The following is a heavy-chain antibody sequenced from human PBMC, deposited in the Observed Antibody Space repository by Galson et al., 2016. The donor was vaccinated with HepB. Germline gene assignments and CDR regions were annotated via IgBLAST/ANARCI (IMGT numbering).Heavy chain of an antibody. J-gene: IGHJ4*02. V-gene: IGHV4-61*08. D-gene: IGHD2-2*02. CDR2: IYFNVGT. CDR3: ARAKYLVLDYFDY. Sequence: ETLSLTCSVSGASVSSSDYFWTWIRQPPGKGLEWIGYIYFNVGTNYNPSLKSRVIISVDTSKNQFSLKLSSVTAADTAVYYCARAKYLVLDYFDYWGQGILVTVSS. CDR1: GASVSSSDYF.